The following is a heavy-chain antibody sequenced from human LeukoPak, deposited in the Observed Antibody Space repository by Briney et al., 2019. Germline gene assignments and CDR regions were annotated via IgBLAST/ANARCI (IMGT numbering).Heavy chain of an antibody. J-gene: IGHJ4*02. CDR2: ISYGGSNK. D-gene: IGHD3-10*01. CDR1: GFTFSSYA. CDR3: ARDKSPTYYYATFDY. Sequence: PGGSLRLSCAASGFTFSSYAMHWVRQAPGKGLEWVAVISYGGSNKYYADSVKGRFTISRDNSKNTLYLQMNSLRAEDTAVYYCARDKSPTYYYATFDYWGQGTLVTVSS. V-gene: IGHV3-30-3*01.